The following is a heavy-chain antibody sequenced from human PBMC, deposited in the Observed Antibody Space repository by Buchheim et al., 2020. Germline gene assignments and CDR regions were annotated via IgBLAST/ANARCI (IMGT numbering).Heavy chain of an antibody. V-gene: IGHV4-30-4*01. CDR2: IYYSGST. D-gene: IGHD1-1*01. Sequence: QVQLQESGPGLVKPSQTLSLTCTVSGGSISSGDYYWSWIRQPPGKGLEWIGYIYYSGSTYYNPSLKSRVTISVDTSNDQFSLKLSTVTAADTAVYYCARDRGRGTYYYYGMDVWGQGTT. CDR1: GGSISSGDYY. CDR3: ARDRGRGTYYYYGMDV. J-gene: IGHJ6*02.